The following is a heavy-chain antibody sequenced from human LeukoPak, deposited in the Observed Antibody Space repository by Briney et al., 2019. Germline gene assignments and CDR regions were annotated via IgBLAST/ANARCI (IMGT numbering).Heavy chain of an antibody. CDR1: GGSVSSYY. CDR2: IYYSGIT. CDR3: ARAGRWEGRPHALDI. V-gene: IGHV4-59*02. J-gene: IGHJ3*02. D-gene: IGHD1-26*01. Sequence: SETLSLTCTFSGGSVSSYYWSWIRQPAGKGLEWIGYIYYSGITNYNPSLKSRVIISVDTSKNQFSLKLSSVTAADTAVYYCARAGRWEGRPHALDIWGQGTMVTVSS.